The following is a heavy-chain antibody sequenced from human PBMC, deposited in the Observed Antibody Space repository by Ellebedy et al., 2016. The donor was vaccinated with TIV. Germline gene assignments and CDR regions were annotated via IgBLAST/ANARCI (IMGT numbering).Heavy chain of an antibody. Sequence: GGSLRLXXAASGFSFTRYDMHWVRQSAGKGLEWVSAIGAAGDTYYPGSVKGRFTISKDNAKNSLSLLMNTLSVGDTVVYYCARGSQYDILSGHLAFDYWGQGALVTVSS. CDR2: IGAAGDT. CDR1: GFSFTRYD. J-gene: IGHJ4*02. V-gene: IGHV3-13*01. D-gene: IGHD3-9*01. CDR3: ARGSQYDILSGHLAFDY.